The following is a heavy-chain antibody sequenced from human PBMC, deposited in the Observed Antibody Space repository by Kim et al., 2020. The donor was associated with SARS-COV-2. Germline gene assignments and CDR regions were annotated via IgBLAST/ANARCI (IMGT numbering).Heavy chain of an antibody. CDR1: GFTFSSYA. V-gene: IGHV3-23*01. Sequence: GGSLRLSCAASGFTFSSYAMSWVRQAPGKGLEWVSAISGSGGSTYYADSVKGRFTISRDNSKNTLYLQMNSLRAEDTAVYYCAKEIRGYDFWSGYYNDYWGQGTLVTVSS. CDR2: ISGSGGST. CDR3: AKEIRGYDFWSGYYNDY. D-gene: IGHD3-3*01. J-gene: IGHJ4*02.